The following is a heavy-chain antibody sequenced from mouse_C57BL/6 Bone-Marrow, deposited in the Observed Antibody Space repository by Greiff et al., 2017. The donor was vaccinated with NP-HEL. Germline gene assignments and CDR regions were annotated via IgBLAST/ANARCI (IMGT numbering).Heavy chain of an antibody. CDR2: IHPNSGST. J-gene: IGHJ4*01. CDR1: GHTFTSYW. V-gene: IGHV1-64*01. Sequence: QVQLQQPGAELVKPGASVKLSCKASGHTFTSYWMHWVKQRPGQGLEWIGMIHPNSGSTNYNEKFKSKATLTVDKSSSTAYMQLSSLTSEDSAVYYCARIYSDAMDYWGQGTSVTVSS. CDR3: ARIYSDAMDY. D-gene: IGHD2-1*01.